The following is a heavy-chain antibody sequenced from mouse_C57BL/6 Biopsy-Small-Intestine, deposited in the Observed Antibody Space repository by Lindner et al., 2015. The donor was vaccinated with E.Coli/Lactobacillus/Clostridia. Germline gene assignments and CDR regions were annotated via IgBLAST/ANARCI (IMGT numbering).Heavy chain of an antibody. J-gene: IGHJ1*01. D-gene: IGHD2-5*01. CDR2: ISPGDGNT. CDR3: ERGGSFSNYRYFDV. CDR1: GYAFSSSW. Sequence: VQLQESGPELVKPGASVKISCKASGYAFSSSWMNWVKQRPGKGLEWIGRISPGDGNTNYNGKFNGRATLTADKSSNTAYMQLISLTSEDSAVYFCERGGSFSNYRYFDVWGAGTTVTVSS. V-gene: IGHV1-82*01.